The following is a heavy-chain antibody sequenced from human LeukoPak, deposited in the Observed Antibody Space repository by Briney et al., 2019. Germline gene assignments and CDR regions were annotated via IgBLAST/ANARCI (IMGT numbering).Heavy chain of an antibody. J-gene: IGHJ4*02. CDR2: IRSKAYGGTT. Sequence: SGGSLRLSCTASGFTFGDYAMSWVRQAPGKGLEWVGFIRSKAYGGTTEYAASVRGRFTISRDDSKGIAYLQMNSLKTEDTAVYYCTRRGGWYSDYWGQGTLVTVPS. D-gene: IGHD6-19*01. CDR1: GFTFGDYA. CDR3: TRRGGWYSDY. V-gene: IGHV3-49*04.